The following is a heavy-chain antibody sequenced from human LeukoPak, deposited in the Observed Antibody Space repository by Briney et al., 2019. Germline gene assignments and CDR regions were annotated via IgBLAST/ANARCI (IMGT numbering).Heavy chain of an antibody. V-gene: IGHV3-64*01. CDR2: ISSNGGST. D-gene: IGHD2-15*01. CDR3: AKDVPAAYFDY. CDR1: GFTLSRFS. Sequence: GALRLFRAASGFTLSRFSMDWGRQAPGKGLEYVSAISSNGGSTYYANSVKGRFTISRDNSKNTLYLQMGSLRAEDTAVYCCAKDVPAAYFDYWGQGTLVSVSS. J-gene: IGHJ4*02.